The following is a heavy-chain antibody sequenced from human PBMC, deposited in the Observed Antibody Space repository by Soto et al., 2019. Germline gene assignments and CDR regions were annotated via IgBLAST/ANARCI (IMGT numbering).Heavy chain of an antibody. CDR1: GGTFSSYA. J-gene: IGHJ3*02. Sequence: SVKVSCKASGGTFSSYAISWVRQAPGQGLEWMGGIIPIFGTANYAQKFQGRVTITADESTSTAYMELSSLRSEDTAVYYCAREFLATNDAFDIWGQGTMVTVSS. V-gene: IGHV1-69*13. D-gene: IGHD1-26*01. CDR3: AREFLATNDAFDI. CDR2: IIPIFGTA.